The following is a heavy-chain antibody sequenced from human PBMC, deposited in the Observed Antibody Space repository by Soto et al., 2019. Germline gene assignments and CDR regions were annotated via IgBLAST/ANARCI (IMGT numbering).Heavy chain of an antibody. CDR1: GYTFTDYY. V-gene: IGHV1-2*02. D-gene: IGHD6-19*01. J-gene: IGHJ4*02. CDR3: TGASTVAGGSSKSLPNNY. CDR2: MNPGSGHT. Sequence: ASVKVSCKSSGYTFTDYYLHWVRQAPGQGLEWMGWMNPGSGHTEYAEKFQGRVTMTRDTSITTAYMELTTLSSDDTAMYYCTGASTVAGGSSKSLPNNYWGQGTLVTVS.